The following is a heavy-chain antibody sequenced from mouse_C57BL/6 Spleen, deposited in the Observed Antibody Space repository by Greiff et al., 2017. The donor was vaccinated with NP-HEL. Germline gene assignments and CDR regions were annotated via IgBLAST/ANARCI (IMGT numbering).Heavy chain of an antibody. D-gene: IGHD2-4*01. CDR1: GFSLTSYG. CDR2: IWSGGST. V-gene: IGHV2-2*01. CDR3: AGYDYGEGAISYAMDY. J-gene: IGHJ4*01. Sequence: VQLQQSGPGLVQPSQSLSITCTVSGFSLTSYGVHWVRQSPGKGLEWLGVIWSGGSTDYNAAFISSLSISKDNSKSQVFFKMNSLQADDTAIYDCAGYDYGEGAISYAMDYWGQGTSVTVSS.